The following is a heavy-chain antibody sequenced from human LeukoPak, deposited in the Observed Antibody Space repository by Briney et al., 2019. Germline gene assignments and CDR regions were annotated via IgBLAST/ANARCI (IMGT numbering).Heavy chain of an antibody. J-gene: IGHJ4*02. Sequence: GGSLRLSCAASGFTFSSYSMNWVRQAPGKGLEWVGFIRSKAYGGTTEYAASVKGRFTISRDDSKSIAYLQMNSLKTEDTAVYYCSAYCSSTSCSNFDYWGQGTLVTVSS. CDR3: SAYCSSTSCSNFDY. D-gene: IGHD2-2*01. CDR2: IRSKAYGGTT. V-gene: IGHV3-49*04. CDR1: GFTFSSYS.